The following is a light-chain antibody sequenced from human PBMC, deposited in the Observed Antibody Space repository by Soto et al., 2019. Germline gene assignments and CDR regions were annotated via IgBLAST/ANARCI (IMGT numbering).Light chain of an antibody. J-gene: IGKJ1*01. Sequence: EIVLTQSPGTLSLSPVEIATLSCSASHSVGSNLAWYQQNPGQAPRLLIYGASSRATGIPDRFSGSGSGTDFTLTISRLEPEDFAVYYCQKYGSSPRTFGQGTKVDIK. CDR1: HSVGSN. V-gene: IGKV3-20*01. CDR3: QKYGSSPRT. CDR2: GAS.